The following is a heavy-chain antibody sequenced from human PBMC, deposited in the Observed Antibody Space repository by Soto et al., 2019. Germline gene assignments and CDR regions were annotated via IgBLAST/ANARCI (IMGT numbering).Heavy chain of an antibody. CDR2: ISGSGGST. J-gene: IGHJ4*02. CDR1: GFTFRTYA. D-gene: IGHD6-13*01. Sequence: GGSLRLSCAASGFTFRTYAMSWVRQAPGKGLEWVSAISGSGGSTYYADSVKGRFTISRDNSKNTLHLQMNSLRAEDTAVYYCAKYLPLDRYSSSWYEAYWGQGTLVTVSS. CDR3: AKYLPLDRYSSSWYEAY. V-gene: IGHV3-23*01.